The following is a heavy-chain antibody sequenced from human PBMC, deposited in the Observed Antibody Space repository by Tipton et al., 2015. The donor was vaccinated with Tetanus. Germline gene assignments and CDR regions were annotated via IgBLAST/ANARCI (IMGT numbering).Heavy chain of an antibody. CDR2: IYYGGST. D-gene: IGHD7-27*01. J-gene: IGHJ4*02. V-gene: IGHV4-59*01. Sequence: TLSLTCAVSGGPFRGYYWSWIRQPPGMGLEWIGYIYYGGSTNYNPSLRSRVTISVDTSKNQFSLKLSSVTAADTAVYYCARIRQVGKPGPFFDYWGQGTLVTVSS. CDR3: ARIRQVGKPGPFFDY. CDR1: GGPFRGYY.